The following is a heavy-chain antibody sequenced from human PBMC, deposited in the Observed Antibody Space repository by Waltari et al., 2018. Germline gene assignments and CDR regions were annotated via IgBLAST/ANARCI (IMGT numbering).Heavy chain of an antibody. CDR2: IKQDGSEK. CDR3: ARDHWSGYYTGFDY. J-gene: IGHJ4*02. V-gene: IGHV3-7*01. CDR1: GFTFSSSW. D-gene: IGHD3-3*01. Sequence: EVQLVESGGGLVQPGGSLRLSCAASGFTFSSSWMCWVRQAPGKGLEWVANIKQDGSEKYYVDSVKGRFTISRDNAKNSLYLQMNSLRAEDTAVYYCARDHWSGYYTGFDYWGQGTLVTVSS.